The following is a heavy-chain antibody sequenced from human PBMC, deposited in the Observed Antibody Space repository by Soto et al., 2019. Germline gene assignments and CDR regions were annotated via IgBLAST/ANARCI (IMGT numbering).Heavy chain of an antibody. CDR2: IIPIFGTA. CDR1: GGTFSSYA. D-gene: IGHD2-15*01. V-gene: IGHV1-69*13. CDR3: ARGRGQYCSGGSCYFDS. J-gene: IGHJ4*02. Sequence: GASVKVSCKASGGTFSSYAISWVRQAPGQGLEWMGGIIPIFGTANYAQKFQGRVTITADESTSTAYMELSSLRSEGTAVYYCARGRGQYCSGGSCYFDSWGQGTLVTVSS.